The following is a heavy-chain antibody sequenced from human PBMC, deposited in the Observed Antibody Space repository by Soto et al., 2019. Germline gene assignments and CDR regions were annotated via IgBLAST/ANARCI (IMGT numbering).Heavy chain of an antibody. CDR2: IIPIFGTA. CDR3: ARSRMTTVRSGQIDY. V-gene: IGHV1-69*12. J-gene: IGHJ4*02. Sequence: QVQLVQSGAEVKKPGSSVKVSCKASGGTFSSYAISWVRQAPGQGLEWMGGIIPIFGTANYAQKFQGRVTITADESXXTAYMELSSLRSEDTAVYYCARSRMTTVRSGQIDYWGQGTLVTVSS. CDR1: GGTFSSYA. D-gene: IGHD4-17*01.